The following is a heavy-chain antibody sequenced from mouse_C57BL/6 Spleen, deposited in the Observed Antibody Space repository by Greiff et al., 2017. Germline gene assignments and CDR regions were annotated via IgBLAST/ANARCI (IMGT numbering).Heavy chain of an antibody. D-gene: IGHD1-1*01. Sequence: EVQLQESGPGLVKPSQSLSLTCSVTGYSITSGYYWNWIRQFPGNKLEWMGYISYDGSNNYNPSLKNRISITRDTSKNQFFLKLNSVTTEDTATYYCARGGDGSGYFDVWGTGTTVTVSS. CDR3: ARGGDGSGYFDV. CDR1: GYSITSGYY. J-gene: IGHJ1*03. CDR2: ISYDGSN. V-gene: IGHV3-6*01.